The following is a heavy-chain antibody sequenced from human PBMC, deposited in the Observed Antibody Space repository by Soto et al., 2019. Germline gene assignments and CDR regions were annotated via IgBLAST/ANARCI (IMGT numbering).Heavy chain of an antibody. CDR1: GYTFTNYG. CDR2: ISGYNGNT. J-gene: IGHJ6*02. Sequence: QVQLVQSGAEVKKPGASVKVSCKASGYTFTNYGFSWVRQAPGQGLEWMGWISGYNGNTKYVEKFQGRVTMTADTSTSTAHRELGSLRSDDTAVYYCAREGPAPYYYYGMDVGGQGTAVTVSS. V-gene: IGHV1-18*01. CDR3: AREGPAPYYYYGMDV.